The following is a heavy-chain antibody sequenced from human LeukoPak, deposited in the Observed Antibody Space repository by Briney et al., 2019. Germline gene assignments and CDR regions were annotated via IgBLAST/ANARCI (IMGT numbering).Heavy chain of an antibody. CDR3: ARIGVVVVAATSYYYYYYMDV. V-gene: IGHV4-59*01. D-gene: IGHD2-15*01. J-gene: IGHJ6*03. CDR2: IYYSGST. Sequence: PSETLSLTCTVSGGSFSSYYWSWIRQPPGKGLEWIGYIYYSGSTNYNPSLKSRVTISVDTSKNQFSLKLSSVTAADTAVYYCARIGVVVVAATSYYYYYYMDVWGKGTTVTVSS. CDR1: GGSFSSYY.